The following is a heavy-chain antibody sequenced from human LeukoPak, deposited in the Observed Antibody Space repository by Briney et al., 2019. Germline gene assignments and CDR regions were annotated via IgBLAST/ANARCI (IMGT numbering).Heavy chain of an antibody. D-gene: IGHD4-23*01. V-gene: IGHV4-59*01. J-gene: IGHJ4*02. Sequence: SETLSLTCTVSGGSISSYYWSWIRQPPGKGLEWIGYIYYSGSTNYNPSLKSRVTISVDTSKNQFSLKLSSVTAADTAVYYCATTNDYGGNSQVGYWGQGTLVTVSS. CDR3: ATTNDYGGNSQVGY. CDR1: GGSISSYY. CDR2: IYYSGST.